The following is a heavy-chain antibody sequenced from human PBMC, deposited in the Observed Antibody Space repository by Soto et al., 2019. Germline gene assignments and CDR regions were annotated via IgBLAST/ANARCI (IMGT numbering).Heavy chain of an antibody. CDR2: IHRDGVT. V-gene: IGHV4-4*02. CDR1: GGSTSSSDW. D-gene: IGHD1-26*01. J-gene: IGHJ4*02. Sequence: QVHLQESGPGLVKPWETLSLTCAISGGSTSSSDWWTWVRQPPGEGLEWIGEIHRDGVTNYNSSLKSRLSISLDQSRNQFSLSLTSVTAADAAVYFCAGRPEIHPRWGQGILVPVSS. CDR3: AGRPEIHPR.